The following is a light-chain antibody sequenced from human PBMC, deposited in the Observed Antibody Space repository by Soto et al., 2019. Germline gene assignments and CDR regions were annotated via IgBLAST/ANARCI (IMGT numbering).Light chain of an antibody. V-gene: IGKV1-5*03. Sequence: DIQMTQSPSTLSASVGDRVTLTCRASETINTLLAWYQQKPGKAPKLLIYEASSLQSGVPSRFSGSGSGTEFTLTVSSLQSEDFATYYCQQYYSYPWTFGQGTKVEIK. CDR1: ETINTL. CDR3: QQYYSYPWT. CDR2: EAS. J-gene: IGKJ1*01.